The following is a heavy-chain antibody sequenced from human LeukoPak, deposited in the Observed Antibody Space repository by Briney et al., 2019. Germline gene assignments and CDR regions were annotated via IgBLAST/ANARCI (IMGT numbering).Heavy chain of an antibody. Sequence: GGSLRLSCAASGFTFSNAWMSWVRQAPGKGLEWVGRIKSKTDGGTTDYAAPVKGRFTISRDDSKNTLYLQMNSLKTEDTAVYYCTTPTSTYYDFWSGYYTGGYWGQGTLVTVSS. J-gene: IGHJ4*02. D-gene: IGHD3-3*01. CDR2: IKSKTDGGTT. V-gene: IGHV3-15*01. CDR3: TTPTSTYYDFWSGYYTGGY. CDR1: GFTFSNAW.